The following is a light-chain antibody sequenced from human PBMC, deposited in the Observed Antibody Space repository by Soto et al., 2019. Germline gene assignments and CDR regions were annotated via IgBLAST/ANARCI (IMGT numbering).Light chain of an antibody. CDR1: QSVSSSY. Sequence: EIVLTQSPGTLSLSPGERATLFCRASQSVSSSYLAWYQQKPGQAPRLLIYGASSRATGIPDRFSGSGSGTDFTLTIGRLEPEDFAVYYCQQYGISWTLGQGTKVDIK. V-gene: IGKV3-20*01. CDR3: QQYGISWT. J-gene: IGKJ1*01. CDR2: GAS.